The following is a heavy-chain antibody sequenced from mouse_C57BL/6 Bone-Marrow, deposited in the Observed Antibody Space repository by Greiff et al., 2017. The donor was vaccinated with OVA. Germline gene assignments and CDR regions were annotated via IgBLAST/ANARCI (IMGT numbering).Heavy chain of an antibody. D-gene: IGHD2-3*01. Sequence: DVKLVESGGDLVKPGGSLKLSCAASGFTFTSYGMPWVRQTPGKRLEWVATISPGGSYTYYPDNVKGRFTISVDNAKNTPYLQLSSLKSEDTAMYYCARQGGYYEAMDYWGQGTSVTVSS. CDR3: ARQGGYYEAMDY. J-gene: IGHJ4*01. CDR2: ISPGGSYT. CDR1: GFTFTSYG. V-gene: IGHV5-6*02.